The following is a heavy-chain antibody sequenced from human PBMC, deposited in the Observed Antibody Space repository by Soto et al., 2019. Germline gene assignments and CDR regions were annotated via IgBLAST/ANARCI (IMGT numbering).Heavy chain of an antibody. V-gene: IGHV3-23*01. J-gene: IGHJ3*02. CDR3: AKGLSISRLVVPAAMLDAFDI. CDR1: GFTFSSYA. CDR2: ISGSGGST. Sequence: EVQLLESGGGLVQPGGSLRLSCAASGFTFSSYAMSWVRQAPGKGLEWVSAISGSGGSTYYADSVKGRFTISRDNSKNTLYLQMNSLRAEDTAVYYCAKGLSISRLVVPAAMLDAFDIWGQGTMVTVSS. D-gene: IGHD2-2*01.